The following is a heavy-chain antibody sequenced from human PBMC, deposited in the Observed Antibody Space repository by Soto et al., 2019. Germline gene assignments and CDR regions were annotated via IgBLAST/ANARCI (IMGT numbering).Heavy chain of an antibody. V-gene: IGHV3-7*03. J-gene: IGHJ4*02. Sequence: GGSLRLSCAASGFTFSSYWMSWVRQAPGKGLEWVANIKQDGSEKYYVDSVKGRFTISRDNAKNSLYLQINTLRAADTAVYYCARITRGGFDYWGQGTMVTVSS. CDR3: ARITRGGFDY. D-gene: IGHD1-20*01. CDR2: IKQDGSEK. CDR1: GFTFSSYW.